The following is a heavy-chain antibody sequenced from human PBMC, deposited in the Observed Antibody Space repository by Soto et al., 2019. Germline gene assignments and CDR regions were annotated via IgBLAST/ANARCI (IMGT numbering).Heavy chain of an antibody. V-gene: IGHV4-34*01. J-gene: IGHJ4*02. CDR3: ARVGVPYCSGGSCANEGEYYFDY. CDR1: GGSFSGYY. Sequence: GPGPGFSSETLSLTCAVYGGSFSGYYWSWIRQPPGKGLEWIGEINHSGSTNYNPSLKSRVTISVDTSKNQFSLKLSSVTAADTAVYYCARVGVPYCSGGSCANEGEYYFDYWGQGTLVTVSS. CDR2: INHSGST. D-gene: IGHD2-15*01.